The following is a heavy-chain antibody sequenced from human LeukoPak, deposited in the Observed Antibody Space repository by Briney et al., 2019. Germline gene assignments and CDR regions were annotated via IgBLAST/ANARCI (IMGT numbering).Heavy chain of an antibody. CDR1: GFSFSSHV. CDR2: ISGGGGDT. V-gene: IGHV3-23*01. D-gene: IGHD3-10*01. J-gene: IGHJ4*02. CDR3: AKAFFSGSGGNHKHFDS. Sequence: GGSLRLSCAASGFSFSSHVMHWVRQAPGKGLEWVSGISGGGGDTYYADSVKGRFTISRDNSKNTLNLRMDSLRAEDTALYYCAKAFFSGSGGNHKHFDSWGQGTLVTVSS.